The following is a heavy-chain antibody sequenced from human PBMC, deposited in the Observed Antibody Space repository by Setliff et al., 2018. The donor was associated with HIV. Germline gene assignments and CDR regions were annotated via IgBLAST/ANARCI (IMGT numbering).Heavy chain of an antibody. D-gene: IGHD7-27*01. CDR3: VRLLGKD. CDR2: VSHSGSS. J-gene: IGHJ4*02. CDR1: GGSIKNDYRSDY. Sequence: PSETLSLTCTVSGGSIKNDYRSDYWSWIRQPPGRGLEWIGSVSHSGSSDYSPSLESRASISIDISKNQFSLNLTSVTATDTAFYYCVRLLGKDWGRGKMVTVSS. V-gene: IGHV4-61*01.